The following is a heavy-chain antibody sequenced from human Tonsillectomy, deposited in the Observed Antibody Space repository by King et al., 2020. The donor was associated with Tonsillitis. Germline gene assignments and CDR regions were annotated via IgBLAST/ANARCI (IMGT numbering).Heavy chain of an antibody. J-gene: IGHJ6*02. CDR1: GFTFRTYA. CDR3: AKCPYDFWSGGLYYAMDV. D-gene: IGHD3-3*01. Sequence: DVQLVESGGGLVQPGGSLRLSCAASGFTFRTYAMTWVRQAPGKGLEWVSVMSGAGARTYHADSVNGRFTISRDNSKNKLYLQMNSLRSEDTAVYYCAKCPYDFWSGGLYYAMDVWGQGTTVTVSS. CDR2: MSGAGART. V-gene: IGHV3-23*04.